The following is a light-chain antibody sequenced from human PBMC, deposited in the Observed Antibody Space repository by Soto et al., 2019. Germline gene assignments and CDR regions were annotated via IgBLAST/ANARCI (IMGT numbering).Light chain of an antibody. V-gene: IGKV1-39*01. Sequence: DIQMTQSPSSLSASLLDRVTVTCRASQSISSYLNWYQQKPGKAPKLLIYAASSLQSGVPSRFSGSGSGTDFTLTISSLQPEDFATYYCQQSYSTPQTFGQGTKVDIK. CDR1: QSISSY. CDR3: QQSYSTPQT. CDR2: AAS. J-gene: IGKJ1*01.